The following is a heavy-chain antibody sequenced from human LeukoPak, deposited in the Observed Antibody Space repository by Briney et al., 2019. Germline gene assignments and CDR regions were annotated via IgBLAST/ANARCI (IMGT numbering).Heavy chain of an antibody. Sequence: GGSLRLSCAASGFIFSNYGMSWVRQAPGKGLEWVSGIRGNADTTYYADSVKGRFSIFRDNSKNMLYLQMYSLRVEDTAVYYCAKGHADSSGYYYFDSWGQGTLVTVPS. D-gene: IGHD3-22*01. V-gene: IGHV3-23*01. J-gene: IGHJ4*02. CDR1: GFIFSNYG. CDR2: IRGNADTT. CDR3: AKGHADSSGYYYFDS.